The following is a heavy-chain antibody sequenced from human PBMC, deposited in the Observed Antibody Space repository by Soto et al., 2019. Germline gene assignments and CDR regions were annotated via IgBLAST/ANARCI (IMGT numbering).Heavy chain of an antibody. CDR3: ARAPTGKGNYNMDV. J-gene: IGHJ6*03. D-gene: IGHD3-10*01. CDR1: GGSFSGYY. CDR2: IDHSGST. Sequence: QVQLQQWGAGLLKPSETLSLSCAVYGGSFSGYYWIWIRQSPGKGLEWIGEIDHSGSTEYSPSLKSRVTIPLDTSKNQFSLKLSSVTAADTAVYYCARAPTGKGNYNMDVWGKGTTVTVSS. V-gene: IGHV4-34*01.